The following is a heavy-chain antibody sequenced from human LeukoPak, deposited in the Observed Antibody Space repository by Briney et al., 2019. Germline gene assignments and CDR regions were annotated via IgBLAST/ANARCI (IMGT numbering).Heavy chain of an antibody. CDR1: GYTFTSYA. V-gene: IGHV1-3*01. J-gene: IGHJ6*02. Sequence: GASVKVSCKASGYTFTSYAMHWVRQAPGQRLEWMGWINAGNGNTKYSQKFQGRVTITRDTSASTAYMELSSLRSEDTAVYYCAREDITMVRGVINYYYYYGMDVWGQGTTVTVSS. CDR3: AREDITMVRGVINYYYYYGMDV. D-gene: IGHD3-10*01. CDR2: INAGNGNT.